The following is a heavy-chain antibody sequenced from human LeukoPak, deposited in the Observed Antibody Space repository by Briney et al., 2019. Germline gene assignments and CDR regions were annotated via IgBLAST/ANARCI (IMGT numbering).Heavy chain of an antibody. CDR3: ARFNYYDSSGYYSFDY. D-gene: IGHD3-22*01. J-gene: IGHJ4*02. Sequence: SETPSLTCAVYGGSFSGYYWSWIRQPPGKGLEWIGEINHSGSTNYNPSLKSRVTISVDTSKNQFSLKLSSVTAADTAVYYCARFNYYDSSGYYSFDYWGQGTLVTVSS. CDR1: GGSFSGYY. V-gene: IGHV4-34*01. CDR2: INHSGST.